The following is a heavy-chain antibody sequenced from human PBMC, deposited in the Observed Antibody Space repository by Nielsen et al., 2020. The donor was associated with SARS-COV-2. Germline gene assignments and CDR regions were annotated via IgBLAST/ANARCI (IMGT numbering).Heavy chain of an antibody. D-gene: IGHD3-9*01. CDR3: ARNGGVLTGYYFLSGMDV. J-gene: IGHJ6*02. Sequence: GESLKISCAASGFTFDDYAMHWVRQAPGKGLEWVSGINWNGGSTGYADSVKGRYTISRDNAKNSLYLQMNSLRAEDTALYHCARNGGVLTGYYFLSGMDVWGQGTTVTVSS. V-gene: IGHV3-20*01. CDR2: INWNGGST. CDR1: GFTFDDYA.